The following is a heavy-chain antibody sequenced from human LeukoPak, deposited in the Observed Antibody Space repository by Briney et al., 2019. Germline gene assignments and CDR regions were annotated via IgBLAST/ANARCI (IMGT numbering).Heavy chain of an antibody. Sequence: GASVKVSCKASGYTFTSYGISWVRQAPGQGLEWTGWISAYNGNTNYAQKLQGRVTMTTDTSTSTAYMELRSLRSGDTAVYYCAWSSYYDILTGYAFDIWGQGTMVTVSS. CDR2: ISAYNGNT. V-gene: IGHV1-18*01. CDR3: AWSSYYDILTGYAFDI. D-gene: IGHD3-9*01. J-gene: IGHJ3*02. CDR1: GYTFTSYG.